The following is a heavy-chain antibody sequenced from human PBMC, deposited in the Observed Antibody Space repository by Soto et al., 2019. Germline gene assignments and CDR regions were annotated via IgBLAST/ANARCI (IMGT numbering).Heavy chain of an antibody. Sequence: GGSLRLSCAASGFTFSSYDMHWVRQATGKGLEWVSAIGTAGDTYYPGSVKGRFTIYRENAKNSLYLQINSLRAEDTAVYYCARVRSDCGGDCYPHYYYYGMDVWGQGTTVTVSS. D-gene: IGHD2-21*02. J-gene: IGHJ6*02. CDR3: ARVRSDCGGDCYPHYYYYGMDV. V-gene: IGHV3-13*01. CDR1: GFTFSSYD. CDR2: IGTAGDT.